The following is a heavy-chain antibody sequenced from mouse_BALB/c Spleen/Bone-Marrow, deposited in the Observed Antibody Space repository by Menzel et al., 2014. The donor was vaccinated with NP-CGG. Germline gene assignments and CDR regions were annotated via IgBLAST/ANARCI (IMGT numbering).Heavy chain of an antibody. CDR2: IRRGGST. CDR1: GFSLTSYG. D-gene: IGHD2-1*01. Sequence: QVQLKQSGPSLVQPSQSLSITCTVSGFSLTSYGVHWVRQSPGKGLEWLGVIRRGGSTAYNAAFMSRLSITRDNSKSQVFLKMNSLQAEDTAMYYCARGGNYGYFDYWGQGTTLTVSS. CDR3: ARGGNYGYFDY. J-gene: IGHJ2*01. V-gene: IGHV2-5-1*01.